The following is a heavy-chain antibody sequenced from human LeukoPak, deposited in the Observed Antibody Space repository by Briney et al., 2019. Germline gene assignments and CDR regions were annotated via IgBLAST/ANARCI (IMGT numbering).Heavy chain of an antibody. J-gene: IGHJ4*02. CDR1: GFSLSTSGLG. CDR2: IYWNDDH. D-gene: IGHD2-8*01. Sequence: SGPTLVNPTQTLTLTCTFSGFSLSTSGLGVGWIRQPPGKALEWLALIYWNDDHRSSPSLKSRLTITKDTPENQAALTTTNMDPVDXXTYYXAHRLTNNYLGFDHWGQGTLVTXSS. V-gene: IGHV2-5*01. CDR3: AHRLTNNYLGFDH.